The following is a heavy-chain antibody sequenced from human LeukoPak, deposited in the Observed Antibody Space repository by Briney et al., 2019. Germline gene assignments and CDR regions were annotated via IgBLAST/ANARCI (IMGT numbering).Heavy chain of an antibody. D-gene: IGHD2-21*02. Sequence: ASVTVSCKASGYTFNTYGISWVRQAPGQRPEWMGWINTDNGNTKYAQKFQGRVTMTTDTSTSTDYMELSSLRSDDTAVYYCARKGCTGDCYRFDPWGQGTLVTVSS. V-gene: IGHV1-18*01. CDR1: GYTFNTYG. CDR3: ARKGCTGDCYRFDP. CDR2: INTDNGNT. J-gene: IGHJ5*02.